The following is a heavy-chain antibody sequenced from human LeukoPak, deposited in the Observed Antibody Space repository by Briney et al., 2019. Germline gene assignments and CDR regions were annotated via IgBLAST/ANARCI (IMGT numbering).Heavy chain of an antibody. V-gene: IGHV3-23*01. CDR3: ANNWDIGY. Sequence: GGSLRLSCAASGFTFGSHGMSWVRQGPGKGLEWVSVISGGAGTTFYADSVKGRFAISRDNSKNTLYLQMNSLRAEDTAVYYCANNWDIGYWGQGTLVTVSS. D-gene: IGHD1-1*01. CDR2: ISGGAGTT. CDR1: GFTFGSHG. J-gene: IGHJ4*02.